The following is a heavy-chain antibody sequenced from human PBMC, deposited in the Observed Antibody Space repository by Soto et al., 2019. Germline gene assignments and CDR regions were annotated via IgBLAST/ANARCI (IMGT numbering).Heavy chain of an antibody. CDR1: GFTFSSYG. CDR2: IWYDGSNK. CDR3: ARPSYSSSWYFQH. V-gene: IGHV3-33*01. Sequence: QVQLVESGGGVVQPGRSLRLSCAASGFTFSSYGMHWVRQAPGKGLGWVAVIWYDGSNKYYADSVKGRFTISRDNSKHTLYLQMNSLRAEDTAVYYCARPSYSSSWYFQHWGQGTLVTVSS. D-gene: IGHD6-13*01. J-gene: IGHJ1*01.